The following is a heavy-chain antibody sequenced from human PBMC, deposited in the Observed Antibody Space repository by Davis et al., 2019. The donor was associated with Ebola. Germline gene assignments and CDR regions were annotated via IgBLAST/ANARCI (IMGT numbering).Heavy chain of an antibody. V-gene: IGHV3-11*06. CDR1: GFTFSDYY. CDR2: ISSSSSYT. J-gene: IGHJ4*02. CDR3: ARGVQYYYDSSGYYGY. D-gene: IGHD3-22*01. Sequence: PGGSLRLSCAASGFTFSDYYMSWIRQAPGKGLEWVSYISSSSSYTNYADSVKGRFTISRDNAKNSLYLQMNSLRAEDTAVYYCARGVQYYYDSSGYYGYWGQGTLVTVSS.